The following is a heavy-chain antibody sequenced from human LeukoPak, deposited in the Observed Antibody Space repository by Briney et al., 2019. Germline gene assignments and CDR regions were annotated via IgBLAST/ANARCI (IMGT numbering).Heavy chain of an antibody. CDR1: GFSFSGYS. V-gene: IGHV3-48*01. Sequence: GGSLRLSCAASGFSFSGYSVNWVRQAPGKGLQWVSYISSSSDTIYYADSVKGRFTISRDNAKNSLYLQMNSLRAEDTAVYYCARDSVRYYYYMDVWGKGTTVTVSS. CDR3: ARDSVRYYYYMDV. D-gene: IGHD3-10*01. CDR2: ISSSSDTI. J-gene: IGHJ6*03.